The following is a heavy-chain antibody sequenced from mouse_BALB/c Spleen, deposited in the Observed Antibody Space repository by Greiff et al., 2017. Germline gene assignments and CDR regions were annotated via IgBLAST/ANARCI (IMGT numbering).Heavy chain of an antibody. D-gene: IGHD1-1*01. V-gene: IGHV1S132*01. CDR2: IFPGTGTT. J-gene: IGHJ1*01. CDR3: ARYYGSSHWYFDV. Sequence: VQLQQSGAELVKPGASVKLSCKTSGYTFTSYWIQWVKQRPGQGLGWIGEIFPGTGTTYYNEKFKGKATLTIDTSSSTAYMQLSSLTSEDSAVYFCARYYGSSHWYFDVWGAGTTVTVSS. CDR1: GYTFTSYW.